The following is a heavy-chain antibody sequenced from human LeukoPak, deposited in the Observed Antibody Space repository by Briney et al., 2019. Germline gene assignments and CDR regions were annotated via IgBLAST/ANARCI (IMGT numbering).Heavy chain of an antibody. CDR3: ARDRTSGSYLFDY. CDR1: GFTFSSYW. Sequence: GGSLRLSCAASGFTFSSYWMSWVRQAPGKGLEWVANIKQDGSEKYYVDSVKGRFTISRDNAKNSLYLQMNSLRAEDTAVYYCARDRTSGSYLFDYWGQGTLVTVSS. CDR2: IKQDGSEK. D-gene: IGHD1-26*01. V-gene: IGHV3-7*01. J-gene: IGHJ4*02.